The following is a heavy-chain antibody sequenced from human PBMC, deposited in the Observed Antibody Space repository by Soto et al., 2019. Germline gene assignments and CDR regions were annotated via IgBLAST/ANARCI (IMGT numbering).Heavy chain of an antibody. J-gene: IGHJ4*02. Sequence: QVQLVESGGGVVQPGRSLRLSCAASGFTFSSYGMHWVRQAPGKGLEWVAVIWYDGSNKYYADSVKGRFTISRDNSKNTLYLQMNSLRAEDTALYYCAMGYYDSSGYSSSFDYWGQGTLVTVSS. V-gene: IGHV3-33*01. D-gene: IGHD3-22*01. CDR1: GFTFSSYG. CDR3: AMGYYDSSGYSSSFDY. CDR2: IWYDGSNK.